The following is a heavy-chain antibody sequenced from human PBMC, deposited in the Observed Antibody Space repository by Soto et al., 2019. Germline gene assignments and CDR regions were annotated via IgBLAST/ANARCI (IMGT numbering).Heavy chain of an antibody. V-gene: IGHV3-23*01. CDR2: ISSSGGGT. CDR3: AKGRVGVRGPIDY. Sequence: EVQLLESGGGLVQPGGSLRLSCAGSGSTFIIYGMSWVRQAPGKGLECVSTISSSGGGTYYADSVKGRFTISRDNSRSTMYLKRNSLRGEAAAVYDCAKGRVGVRGPIDYLGQGAVVTVSS. D-gene: IGHD3-10*01. CDR1: GSTFIIYG. J-gene: IGHJ4*02.